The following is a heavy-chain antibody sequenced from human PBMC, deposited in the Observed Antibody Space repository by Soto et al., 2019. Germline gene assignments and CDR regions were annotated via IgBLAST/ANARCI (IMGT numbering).Heavy chain of an antibody. CDR1: GFIFSNFG. V-gene: IGHV3-33*01. D-gene: IGHD6-6*01. J-gene: IGHJ6*02. Sequence: HPGGSLRLSCTASGFIFSNFGMHWVRQAPGKGLEWVAGVWYDGSNGVSAESVKGRFTISRDNPKNTLYLQMTSLRAEDTAVYYCARDPRTARASAMDVWGQGTTVTVSS. CDR3: ARDPRTARASAMDV. CDR2: VWYDGSNG.